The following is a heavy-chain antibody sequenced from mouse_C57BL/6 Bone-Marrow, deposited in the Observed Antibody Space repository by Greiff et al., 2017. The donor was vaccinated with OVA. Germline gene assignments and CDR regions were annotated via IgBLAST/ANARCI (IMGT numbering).Heavy chain of an antibody. D-gene: IGHD2-4*01. Sequence: VKLVESGAELARPGASVKLSCKASGYTFTSYGISWVKQRTGQGLEWIGEIYPRSGNTYYNEKFKGKATLTADKSSSTAYMELRSLTSEDSAVYFCARREELRRAWFAYWGQGTLVTVSA. CDR3: ARREELRRAWFAY. J-gene: IGHJ3*01. CDR2: IYPRSGNT. CDR1: GYTFTSYG. V-gene: IGHV1-81*01.